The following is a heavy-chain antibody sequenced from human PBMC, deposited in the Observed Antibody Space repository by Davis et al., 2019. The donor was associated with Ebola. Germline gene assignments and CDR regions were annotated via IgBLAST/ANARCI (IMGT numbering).Heavy chain of an antibody. J-gene: IGHJ6*02. Sequence: GESLKISCAASGFTFSRYPMHWVRQAPGKGLEWVALISYDGSNKYYADSVKGRFTISRDNSKNPLYLQMNSLRAEDTAVYYCARDGPLFALGDYYYGMDVWGQGTTVTVSS. CDR1: GFTFSRYP. CDR2: ISYDGSNK. D-gene: IGHD3-16*01. V-gene: IGHV3-30-3*01. CDR3: ARDGPLFALGDYYYGMDV.